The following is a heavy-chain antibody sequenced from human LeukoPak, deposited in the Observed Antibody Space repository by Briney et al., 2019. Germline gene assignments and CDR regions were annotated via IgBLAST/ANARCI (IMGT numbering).Heavy chain of an antibody. CDR3: ARAAYSSTWYSRYFDL. CDR1: GFTVSSHD. V-gene: IGHV3-13*01. J-gene: IGHJ2*01. D-gene: IGHD6-13*01. Sequence: PGGSLRLSCAASGFTVSSHDMHWVRQATGKGLEWVSGIGTAGEIYYPGSVKGRFTISRENAKNSLYLQMNSLRAGDTAVYYCARAAYSSTWYSRYFDLWGHGTLVTVSS. CDR2: IGTAGEI.